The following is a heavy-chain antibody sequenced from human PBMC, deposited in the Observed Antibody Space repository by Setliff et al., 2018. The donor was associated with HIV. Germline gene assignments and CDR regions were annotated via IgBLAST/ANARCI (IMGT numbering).Heavy chain of an antibody. CDR1: GGSISTYSYY. Sequence: SETLSLTCSVFGGSISTYSYYWGWVRQPPGMGLEWIGSIYHTANTHYSPSLETRVAIFVDTSKNQFSLKLRSVTAADTAMYYCARDAVRSKDWFDPWGPGILVTVSS. V-gene: IGHV4-39*02. CDR3: ARDAVRSKDWFDP. J-gene: IGHJ5*02. D-gene: IGHD4-17*01. CDR2: IYHTANT.